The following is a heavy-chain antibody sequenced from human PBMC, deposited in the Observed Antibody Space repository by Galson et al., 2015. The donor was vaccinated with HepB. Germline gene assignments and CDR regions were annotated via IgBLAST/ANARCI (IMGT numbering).Heavy chain of an antibody. Sequence: SLRLSCAASGFTFSRYAMYWVRRPPGKGLEWVSGISGGGDNTDHADSVKGRFTISRDNSKNTLYLQMNSMRADDTAMYYCAKKVEGKYPFDYWGQGTLVTVSS. CDR1: GFTFSRYA. V-gene: IGHV3-23*01. D-gene: IGHD2-2*01. CDR2: ISGGGDNT. J-gene: IGHJ4*02. CDR3: AKKVEGKYPFDY.